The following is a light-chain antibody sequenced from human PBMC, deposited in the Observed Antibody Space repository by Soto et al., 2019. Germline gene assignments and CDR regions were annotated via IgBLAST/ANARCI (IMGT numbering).Light chain of an antibody. CDR3: SSYAGTNNYV. J-gene: IGLJ1*01. V-gene: IGLV2-8*01. CDR1: SSDVGAYHY. CDR2: EVS. Sequence: HSVLTXPPSASGSPGQSVTISCTGTSSDVGAYHYVSWYQQHPGKAPTLIIYEVSQRPSGVPDRFSGSKSGNTASLTVSGLQADDEADYYCSSYAGTNNYVFGTGTKVT.